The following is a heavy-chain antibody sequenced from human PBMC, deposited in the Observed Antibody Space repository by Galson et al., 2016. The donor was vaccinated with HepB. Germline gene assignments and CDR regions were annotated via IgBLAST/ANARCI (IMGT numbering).Heavy chain of an antibody. CDR3: VRDHSLVFDY. J-gene: IGHJ4*02. CDR1: GFTFSSYG. V-gene: IGHV3-33*01. D-gene: IGHD2-21*01. Sequence: SLRLSCAASGFTFSSYGMHWVRQAPGKGLEWVAVTWYDGSNKYYADSVKGRFTISRDNAKNSLFLQMNSLRAEDTAVYYCVRDHSLVFDYWGQGTLVTVSS. CDR2: TWYDGSNK.